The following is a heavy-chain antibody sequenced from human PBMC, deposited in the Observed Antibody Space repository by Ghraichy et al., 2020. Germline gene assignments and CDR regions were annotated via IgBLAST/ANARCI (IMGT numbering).Heavy chain of an antibody. J-gene: IGHJ5*02. D-gene: IGHD2-15*01. CDR1: GFTFSSYW. V-gene: IGHV3-7*01. CDR2: IKGDGSEK. CDR3: ARGGWRFDP. Sequence: GGSLRLSCAASGFTFSSYWMSWVRQAPGKGLEWVANIKGDGSEKKYVDSVKGRFTISRDNAENSLFLQMNSLRAEDTAVYYCARGGWRFDPWGQGTLVTVSS.